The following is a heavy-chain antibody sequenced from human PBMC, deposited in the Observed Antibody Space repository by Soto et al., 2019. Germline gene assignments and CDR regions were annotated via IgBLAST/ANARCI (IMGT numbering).Heavy chain of an antibody. D-gene: IGHD6-6*01. V-gene: IGHV3-23*01. J-gene: IGHJ4*02. CDR3: AKDEYGGSKGFY. CDR1: GFTFSSYA. Sequence: EVQLLESGGGLVQPGGSLRLSCAASGFTFSSYAMTWVRQAPGKGLEWVSAISGSGGSSYNADSVKGRFTSSRDNSKNTLYLQMNSVRAEDTAIYYCAKDEYGGSKGFYWGQGTLVTVSS. CDR2: ISGSGGSS.